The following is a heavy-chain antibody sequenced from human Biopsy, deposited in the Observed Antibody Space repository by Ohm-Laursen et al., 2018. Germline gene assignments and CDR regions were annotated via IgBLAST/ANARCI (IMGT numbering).Heavy chain of an antibody. V-gene: IGHV4-4*07. CDR3: ARDSGILNYGNFKYYHYYGMDV. D-gene: IGHD4-11*01. Sequence: SETLSLTCTVSGASITSYYWSWIRQPAGKGLEWIGHTYKGGNTNHNPSLKSRVSMSVDTSKNQLPLTLRSVTAADTAVYYCARDSGILNYGNFKYYHYYGMDVWGQGTKVTVSS. CDR2: TYKGGNT. J-gene: IGHJ6*02. CDR1: GASITSYY.